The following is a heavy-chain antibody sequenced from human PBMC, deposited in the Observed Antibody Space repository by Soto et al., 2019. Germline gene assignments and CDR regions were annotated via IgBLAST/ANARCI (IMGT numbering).Heavy chain of an antibody. D-gene: IGHD2-2*01. Sequence: EVQLVESGGGLIQPGGSLRLSCAASGFTVSSNYMSWVRQAPGKGLEWVSAISGSGGSTYYADSVKGRFTISRDNSRNTLFLQMNSLRAEDTAVYYCATRRDASYYYYGMDVWGQGTTVTVSS. CDR2: ISGSGGST. CDR1: GFTVSSNY. CDR3: ATRRDASYYYYGMDV. V-gene: IGHV3-23*04. J-gene: IGHJ6*02.